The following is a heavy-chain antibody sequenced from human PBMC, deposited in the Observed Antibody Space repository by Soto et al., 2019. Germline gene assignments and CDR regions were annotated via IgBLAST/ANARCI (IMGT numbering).Heavy chain of an antibody. CDR3: AGQTSGLWHY. CDR2: IIPIFGTA. Sequence: GASVKVSCKASGGTFSSYAISWVRQAPGQGLEWMGGIIPIFGTANYAQKFQGRVTITADESTSTAYMELSSLRSEDTAVYFCAGQTSGLWHYWGQGTLVTVSS. CDR1: GGTFSSYA. V-gene: IGHV1-69*13. D-gene: IGHD3-10*01. J-gene: IGHJ4*02.